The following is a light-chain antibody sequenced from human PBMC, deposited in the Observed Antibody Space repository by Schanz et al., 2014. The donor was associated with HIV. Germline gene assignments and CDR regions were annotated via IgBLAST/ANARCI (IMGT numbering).Light chain of an antibody. V-gene: IGLV2-8*01. CDR2: DVY. CDR1: TSDVGGYKS. CDR3: SSYAGSNNLV. J-gene: IGLJ2*01. Sequence: QSALTQPPSASGSPGQAVAISCTGITSDVGGYKSVSWYQQHPGKAPKLLIYDVYKRVSGVPDRFSGSKSGSTASLTVSGLQAEDEAEYYCSSYAGSNNLVFGGGTKLTVL.